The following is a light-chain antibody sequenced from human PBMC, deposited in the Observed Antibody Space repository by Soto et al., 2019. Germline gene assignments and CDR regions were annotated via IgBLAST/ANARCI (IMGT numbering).Light chain of an antibody. Sequence: EIVMTQSPATLSVSPGERVTLSCRASQSVSSNLAWYQQKPGQAPRLLIYGASTRATGIPVRFSGSGSGTEFTLTISSLQSEDFAVYYCQQYNKWPPWTFGQGTKVEIK. CDR1: QSVSSN. CDR3: QQYNKWPPWT. V-gene: IGKV3-15*01. CDR2: GAS. J-gene: IGKJ1*01.